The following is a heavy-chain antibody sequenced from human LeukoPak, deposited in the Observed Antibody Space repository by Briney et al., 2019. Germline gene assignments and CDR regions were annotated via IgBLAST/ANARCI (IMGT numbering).Heavy chain of an antibody. D-gene: IGHD1-26*01. CDR3: ARELREHGVFDI. CDR1: GFTFSTYA. Sequence: GGSLRLSCAASGFTFSTYAMSWVRQAPGKGLQWVSEIYSDGSTYWAASVKGRFSISRDNSKNTVYLQMNSLRAEDTAVYYCARELREHGVFDIWGQGTMVTVSS. CDR2: IYSDGST. V-gene: IGHV3-53*01. J-gene: IGHJ3*02.